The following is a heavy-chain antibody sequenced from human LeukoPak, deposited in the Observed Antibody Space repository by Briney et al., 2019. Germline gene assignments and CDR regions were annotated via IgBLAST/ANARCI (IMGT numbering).Heavy chain of an antibody. CDR2: IWYDGSNK. D-gene: IGHD4-17*01. Sequence: VGSLRLSCAASGFAFSSYGMHWVRQAPGKGLEWVAVIWYDGSNKYYADSVKGRFTISRDNSKNTLYLQMNSLRAEDTAVYYCARDRGVTVTTDYFDYWGQGTLVTVSS. J-gene: IGHJ4*02. CDR3: ARDRGVTVTTDYFDY. V-gene: IGHV3-33*01. CDR1: GFAFSSYG.